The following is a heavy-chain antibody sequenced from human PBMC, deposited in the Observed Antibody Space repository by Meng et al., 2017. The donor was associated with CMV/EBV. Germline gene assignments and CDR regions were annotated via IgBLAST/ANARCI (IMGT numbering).Heavy chain of an antibody. Sequence: FSVYSMSGVRQAPRRGQGWVSSISSNCSSIYNADSVKDRFTISRDNAKNSLYLQMNSLRAEDTAVYYCAKDPSGIAAAGTGGGFDYWGQGTLVTVSS. CDR3: AKDPSGIAAAGTGGGFDY. J-gene: IGHJ4*02. CDR2: ISSNCSSI. CDR1: FSVYS. D-gene: IGHD6-13*01. V-gene: IGHV3-21*01.